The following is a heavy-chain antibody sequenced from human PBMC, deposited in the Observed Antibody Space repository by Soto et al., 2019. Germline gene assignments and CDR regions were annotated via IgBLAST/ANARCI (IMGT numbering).Heavy chain of an antibody. D-gene: IGHD2-15*01. V-gene: IGHV4-31*03. CDR1: GVSVTRGGYY. J-gene: IGHJ4*02. CDR3: ASQVGHCSGGNCRGAFDY. CDR2: IYNTGSS. Sequence: SETLSLTCTVSGVSVTRGGYYWSWIRQHPGKGLEWIGYIYNTGSSSYNPSLRGRLAISLDTSKNQFSLKLSSVTAADTAVYYCASQVGHCSGGNCRGAFDYWGRGTLVTVSS.